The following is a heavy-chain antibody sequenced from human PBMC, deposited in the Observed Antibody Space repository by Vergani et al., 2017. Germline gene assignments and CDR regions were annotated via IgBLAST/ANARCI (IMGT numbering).Heavy chain of an antibody. CDR1: GASIRSSNYY. CDR2: IYYSGST. Sequence: QLQLQESGPGLVKPSATLSLTCSVSGASIRSSNYYWGWIRQPPGKGLEWIASIYYSGSTYYNPSLKSRVTISVDTSKNQFPLKLSPVTAADTAVYFCARHSTVEWLVKLGWIVPWGQGILVTVSS. J-gene: IGHJ5*02. D-gene: IGHD6-19*01. CDR3: ARHSTVEWLVKLGWIVP. V-gene: IGHV4-39*01.